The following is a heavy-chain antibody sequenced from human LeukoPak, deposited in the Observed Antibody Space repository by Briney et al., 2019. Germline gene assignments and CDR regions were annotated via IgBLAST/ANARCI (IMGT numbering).Heavy chain of an antibody. V-gene: IGHV1-18*04. CDR3: ARDYPDY. CDR1: GYTFTSYG. Sequence: ASVKVSCKASGYTFTSYGISWVRQAPGQGLEWMGWISAYNGNTNYAQKFQGRVTITADESTSTAYMELSSLRSEDTAVYYCARDYPDYWGQGTLVTVSS. J-gene: IGHJ4*02. CDR2: ISAYNGNT.